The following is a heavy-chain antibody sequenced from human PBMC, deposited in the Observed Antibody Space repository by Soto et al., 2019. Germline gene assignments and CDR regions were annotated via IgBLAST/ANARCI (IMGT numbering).Heavy chain of an antibody. CDR2: MNPNSGNT. Sequence: QVQLVQSGAEVKKPGASVKVSCKASGYTFTSYDINWVRQATGQGLEWMGWMNPNSGNTGYAQKFQGRVTMTRNTSIRTAYMELSSLRSEDTAVYYCARVYYGDYVAWFDPWGQGTLVTVSS. J-gene: IGHJ5*02. V-gene: IGHV1-8*01. D-gene: IGHD4-17*01. CDR3: ARVYYGDYVAWFDP. CDR1: GYTFTSYD.